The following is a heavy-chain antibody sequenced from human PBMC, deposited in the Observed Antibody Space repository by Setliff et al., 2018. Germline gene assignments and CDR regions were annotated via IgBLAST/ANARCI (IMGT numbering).Heavy chain of an antibody. CDR2: ISTSGGRT. J-gene: IGHJ4*02. Sequence: PGGSLRLSCAASGFTFSSYAMSWVRQAPGKGLEWVADISTSGGRTYYADSVKGRFTLSRDNSKNTLYLEMNSLRAEDTAVYYCARGSYSSSFGGQGTLVTVSS. CDR1: GFTFSSYA. D-gene: IGHD6-6*01. V-gene: IGHV3-23*01. CDR3: ARGSYSSSF.